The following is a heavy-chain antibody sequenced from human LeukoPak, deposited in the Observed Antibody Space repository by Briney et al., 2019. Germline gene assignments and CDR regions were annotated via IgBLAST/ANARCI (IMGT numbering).Heavy chain of an antibody. CDR1: GYTFTSYD. J-gene: IGHJ3*02. CDR2: MNPNSGNT. D-gene: IGHD6-19*01. Sequence: ASVKVSCKASGYTFTSYDINWVRQATGQGLEWMGWMNPNSGNTGYAQKFQGRVTMTRNTSISTAHMELSSLRSEDTAVYYCARGAVAVTDAFDIWGQGTMVTVSS. V-gene: IGHV1-8*01. CDR3: ARGAVAVTDAFDI.